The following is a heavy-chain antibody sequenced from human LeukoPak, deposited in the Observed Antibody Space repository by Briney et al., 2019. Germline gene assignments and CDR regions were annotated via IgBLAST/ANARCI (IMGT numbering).Heavy chain of an antibody. CDR2: IRSKAYGGTT. J-gene: IGHJ4*02. D-gene: IGHD6-19*01. CDR3: TRGHYSSGWPNDY. Sequence: QPGGSLRLSCTASGFTFGDYAMSWFRQAPGKGLEWVGFIRSKAYGGTTEYAASVKGRFTISRDDSKSIAYLQMNSLKTEDTAVYYCTRGHYSSGWPNDYWGQGTLVTVSS. V-gene: IGHV3-49*03. CDR1: GFTFGDYA.